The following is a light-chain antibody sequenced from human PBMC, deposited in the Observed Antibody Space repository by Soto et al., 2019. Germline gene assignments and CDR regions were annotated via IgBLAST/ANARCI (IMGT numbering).Light chain of an antibody. J-gene: IGKJ1*01. CDR1: QSLSSSF. Sequence: ETEFTTVSRTPSSSPRKKATLSSRATQSLSSSFLAWYQQKPGQAPRLLIYGASSRATGIPDRFSGRGSGTDFTLTISRLEPEDFAVYYCQQYDSSPVTFGQGTKV. CDR3: QQYDSSPVT. V-gene: IGKV3-20*01. CDR2: GAS.